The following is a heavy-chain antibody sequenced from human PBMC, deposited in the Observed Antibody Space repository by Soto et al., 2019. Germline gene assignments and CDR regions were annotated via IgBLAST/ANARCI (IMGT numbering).Heavy chain of an antibody. CDR3: ARGPMIVVVTTRSIHYGMDV. CDR2: INHSGST. CDR1: GGSFSGYY. J-gene: IGHJ6*02. D-gene: IGHD3-22*01. V-gene: IGHV4-34*01. Sequence: RSLTCAVYGGSFSGYYWSWIRQPPGKGLEWIGEINHSGSTNYNPSLKSRVTISVDTSKNQFSLKLSSVTAADTAVYYCARGPMIVVVTTRSIHYGMDVWGQGTTVTVSS.